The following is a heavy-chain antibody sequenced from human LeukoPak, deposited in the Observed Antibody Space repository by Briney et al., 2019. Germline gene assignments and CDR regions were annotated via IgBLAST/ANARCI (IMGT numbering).Heavy chain of an antibody. D-gene: IGHD1-1*01. J-gene: IGHJ4*02. V-gene: IGHV1-18*01. CDR3: ARYPLSYSNNWHYYFDY. CDR2: ISGSNGNT. Sequence: ASVKVSCKASGYTFTSYGVSCVRQAPGQGLEWMGWISGSNGNTDYAQKLQGRVTMTTDTSTSTAYMELRSLRSDDTAVYYCARYPLSYSNNWHYYFDYWGQGTLLTVSS. CDR1: GYTFTSYG.